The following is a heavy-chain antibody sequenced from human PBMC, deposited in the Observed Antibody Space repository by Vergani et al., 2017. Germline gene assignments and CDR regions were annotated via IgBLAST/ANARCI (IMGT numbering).Heavy chain of an antibody. CDR1: GFTFGYYA. J-gene: IGHJ3*02. D-gene: IGHD3-10*01. CDR2: IRSKAYGQAT. V-gene: IGHV3-49*03. Sequence: EVQLLESGGDLVQPGGSLRLSCAASGFTFGYYAMDWFRQAPGQGLELVGGIRSKAYGQATIYAASVKGRFTISRDDSKSIAYLQMNNLQTEDTAMYYCVRDQVTMLRGSDALDIWGQGTMVTVSS. CDR3: VRDQVTMLRGSDALDI.